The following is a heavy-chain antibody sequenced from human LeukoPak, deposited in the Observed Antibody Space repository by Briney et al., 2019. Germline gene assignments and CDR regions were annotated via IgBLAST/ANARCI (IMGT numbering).Heavy chain of an antibody. CDR1: GFTFSSYA. V-gene: IGHV3-30-3*01. D-gene: IGHD3-22*01. CDR3: ARDGIVSGYYHPYFDY. CDR2: ISYDGSNK. Sequence: PGRSLRLSCAASGFTFSSYAMHWVRQAPGKGLEWVAVISYDGSNKYYADSVKGRFTISRDNSKNTLYLQMNSLRAEDTAVYYCARDGIVSGYYHPYFDYWGQGTLVTVSS. J-gene: IGHJ4*02.